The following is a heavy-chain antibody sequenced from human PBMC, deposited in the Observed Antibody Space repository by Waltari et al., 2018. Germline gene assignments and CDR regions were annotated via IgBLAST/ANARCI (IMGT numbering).Heavy chain of an antibody. CDR1: GGSFSGYY. V-gene: IGHV4-34*01. D-gene: IGHD3-3*01. J-gene: IGHJ5*02. CDR2: INQMGRT. CDR3: ASDERITIFRWFDP. Sequence: QVQLQQWGAGLLKPSETLSLACAVYGGSFSGYYWSWIGQPPGKGLEWIWEINQMGRTNYNPSLKSRVTISVDTSKNQCALKLGSVTAADTAVYYCASDERITIFRWFDPWGQGTLVTVSS.